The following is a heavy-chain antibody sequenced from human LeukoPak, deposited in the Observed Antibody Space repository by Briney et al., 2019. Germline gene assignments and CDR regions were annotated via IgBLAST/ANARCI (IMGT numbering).Heavy chain of an antibody. J-gene: IGHJ5*02. CDR2: ISSSSSYI. Sequence: GGSLRLSCAASGFAVSNVYMTWVRQAPGKGLEWVSSISSSSSYIYYADSVKGRFTISRDNAKNSLYLQMNSLRAEDTAVYYCARDRGVATIGGWFDPWGQGTLVTVSS. D-gene: IGHD5-12*01. V-gene: IGHV3-21*01. CDR3: ARDRGVATIGGWFDP. CDR1: GFAVSNVY.